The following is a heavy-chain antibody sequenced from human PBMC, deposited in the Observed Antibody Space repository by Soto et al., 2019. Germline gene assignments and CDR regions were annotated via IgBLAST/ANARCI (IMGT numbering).Heavy chain of an antibody. Sequence: ASVKVSCKASGYSFTNYGITWVRQAPGQGFEWMGWISAYNGDTNYAQKLQGRVTMTTDASTSTACLELRSLRSDDTAVYYCARDRGVAPPVAGNTHYYYYMDVWGKGTTVTVSS. CDR2: ISAYNGDT. CDR3: ARDRGVAPPVAGNTHYYYYMDV. D-gene: IGHD6-19*01. V-gene: IGHV1-18*01. CDR1: GYSFTNYG. J-gene: IGHJ6*03.